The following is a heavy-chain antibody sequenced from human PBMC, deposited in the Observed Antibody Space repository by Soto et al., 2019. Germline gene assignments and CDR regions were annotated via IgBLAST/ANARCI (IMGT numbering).Heavy chain of an antibody. J-gene: IGHJ3*02. CDR1: GYTFTSYG. CDR3: ARXQETYYDSRDPQDAFDI. CDR2: ISAYNGNT. V-gene: IGHV1-18*04. Sequence: AASVKVSCKASGYTFTSYGISWVRQAPGQGLEWMGWISAYNGNTNYAQKLQGRVTMTTDTSTSTAYMELRSLRSDDTAVYYCARXQETYYDSRDPQDAFDIWGQGTMVTVSS. D-gene: IGHD3-22*01.